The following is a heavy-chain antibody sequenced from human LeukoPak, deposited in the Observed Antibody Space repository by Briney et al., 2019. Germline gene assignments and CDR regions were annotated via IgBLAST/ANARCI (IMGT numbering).Heavy chain of an antibody. D-gene: IGHD3-10*01. CDR3: ARATLLYGSGSYVYFDY. J-gene: IGHJ4*02. CDR1: GGSFSGYY. Sequence: SETLSLTCAVYGGSFSGYYWSWIRQPPGKGLEWIGEISHSGSTNYNPSLKSRVTISVDTSKNQFSLKLSSVTAADTAVYYCARATLLYGSGSYVYFDYWGQGTLVTVSS. V-gene: IGHV4-34*01. CDR2: ISHSGST.